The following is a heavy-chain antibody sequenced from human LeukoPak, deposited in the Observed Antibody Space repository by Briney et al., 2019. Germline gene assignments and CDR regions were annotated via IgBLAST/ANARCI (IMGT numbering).Heavy chain of an antibody. CDR1: GGSISSYY. J-gene: IGHJ4*02. D-gene: IGHD6-6*01. Sequence: SETLSLTCTVSGGSISSYYWSWIRQPPGKGLEWIGYIYYSGSTNYNPSLKSRVTISVDTSKNQFSLKLSSVTAADTAVYYCARDGGGSSSYFAYWGQGTLVTASS. CDR2: IYYSGST. CDR3: ARDGGGSSSYFAY. V-gene: IGHV4-59*01.